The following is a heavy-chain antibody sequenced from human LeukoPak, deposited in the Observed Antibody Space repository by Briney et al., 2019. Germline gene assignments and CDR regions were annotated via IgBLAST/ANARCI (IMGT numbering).Heavy chain of an antibody. CDR3: ARHLYGSGLHRIDY. J-gene: IGHJ4*02. D-gene: IGHD6-19*01. Sequence: SETLSLTCSVSGGSISSTNYYWGWIRQPPGKGLEWIGSVYYSGSTYYNPSLKSRVTISVDTSKNQFSLKLSSVTAADTAVYHCARHLYGSGLHRIDYWGQGTLVTVSS. V-gene: IGHV4-39*01. CDR1: GGSISSTNYY. CDR2: VYYSGST.